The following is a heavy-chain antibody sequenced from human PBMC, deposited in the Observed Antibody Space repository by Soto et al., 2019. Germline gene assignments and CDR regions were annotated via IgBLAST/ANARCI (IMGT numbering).Heavy chain of an antibody. CDR1: GFTFSVYY. D-gene: IGHD3-10*01. CDR2: ISSSGCTI. Sequence: QVQLVESGGGLVKPGGSLRLSCAASGFTFSVYYMSWIRQAPGKGLEWVSYISSSGCTIYYADSAKGRCTISRYNDKDSLQLQMNSLRDEDTAVYFCAGEEVRGGTYYYYDGGAVCGEGTAVTVSS. J-gene: IGHJ6*04. V-gene: IGHV3-11*01. CDR3: AGEEVRGGTYYYYDGGAV.